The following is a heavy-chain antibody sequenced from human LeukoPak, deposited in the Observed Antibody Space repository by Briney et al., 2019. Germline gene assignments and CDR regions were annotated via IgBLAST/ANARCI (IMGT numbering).Heavy chain of an antibody. V-gene: IGHV3-7*02. D-gene: IGHD2-8*01. Sequence: GGSLRLSCAASGFTFSNYWMSWVRQAPGKGLEWVANIKQDGSEKYYVDSVEGRFTISRDNAKNSLYLQMNSLRAEDTAVYYCAVLQGLFDYWGQGTLVAVSS. CDR3: AVLQGLFDY. CDR2: IKQDGSEK. CDR1: GFTFSNYW. J-gene: IGHJ4*02.